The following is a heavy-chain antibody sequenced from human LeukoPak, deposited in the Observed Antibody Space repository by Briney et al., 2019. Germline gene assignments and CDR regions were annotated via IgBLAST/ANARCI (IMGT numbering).Heavy chain of an antibody. CDR1: GDSASSNSAA. V-gene: IGHV6-1*01. CDR3: ARDRLGIAVAGTFSRYYYYGMDV. J-gene: IGHJ6*02. CDR2: TYYRSKWYN. D-gene: IGHD6-19*01. Sequence: SQTLSLTCAISGDSASSNSAAWNWIRQSPSRGLEWLGRTYYRSKWYNDYAVSVKSRITINPDTSKNQFSLQLNSVTPEDTAVYYCARDRLGIAVAGTFSRYYYYGMDVWGQGTTVTVSS.